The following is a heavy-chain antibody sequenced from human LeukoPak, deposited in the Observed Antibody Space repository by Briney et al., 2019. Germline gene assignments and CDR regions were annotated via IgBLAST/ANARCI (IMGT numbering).Heavy chain of an antibody. J-gene: IGHJ1*01. Sequence: ASVKVSCKASGGTFSSYAISWVRQAPGQGLEWMGGIIPIFGTANYAQKFQGRVTITTDESTSTAYMELSSLRSEDTAVYYCAREVAKTTVNPYEYFQHWGQGTLVTVSS. CDR2: IIPIFGTA. CDR3: AREVAKTTVNPYEYFQH. CDR1: GGTFSSYA. V-gene: IGHV1-69*05. D-gene: IGHD4-11*01.